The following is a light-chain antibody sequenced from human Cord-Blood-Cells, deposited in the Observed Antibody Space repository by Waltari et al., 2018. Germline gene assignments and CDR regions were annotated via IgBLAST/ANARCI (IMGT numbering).Light chain of an antibody. V-gene: IGKV1-39*01. CDR2: AAS. Sequence: DIQMKQSPSSLSASVGDRVTIICRASQSISSYLNWYQQKPGKAPKLLIYAASSLQSGVPSRFSDSGSGTDFTLTISSLQPEDFATYYCQQSYSTPPYSFGQGTKLEIK. CDR1: QSISSY. J-gene: IGKJ2*03. CDR3: QQSYSTPPYS.